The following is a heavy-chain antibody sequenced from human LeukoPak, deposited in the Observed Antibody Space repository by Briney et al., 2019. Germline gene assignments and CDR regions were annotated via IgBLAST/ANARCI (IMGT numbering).Heavy chain of an antibody. J-gene: IGHJ4*02. Sequence: GGSLRLSCAASGFSFSSHGMSWVRQAPGKGLEWVSGIIGGAGGTYYADSVKGRFTISSDNAKNTLYLQMNSLRAEDTAVYYCAHGSMYQLDYWGQGTLVTVSS. CDR1: GFSFSSHG. V-gene: IGHV3-23*01. D-gene: IGHD2-2*01. CDR2: IIGGAGGT. CDR3: AHGSMYQLDY.